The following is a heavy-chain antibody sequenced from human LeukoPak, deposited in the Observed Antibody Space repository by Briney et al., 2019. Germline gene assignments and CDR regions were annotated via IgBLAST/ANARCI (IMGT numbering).Heavy chain of an antibody. CDR1: GGSISNYY. V-gene: IGHV4-4*08. D-gene: IGHD2-15*01. CDR3: ARMVIRAYRSGDGCYEHAFDT. Sequence: SETLSLTCTVAGGSISNYYWSWIRQPPGKGLKWIGYNYISGSTNYNPSLKSRVTISVDTSNMQFSLKLRSMTASDTAVYYCARMVIRAYRSGDGCYEHAFDTWGEGTTVSVSS. J-gene: IGHJ3*02. CDR2: NYISGST.